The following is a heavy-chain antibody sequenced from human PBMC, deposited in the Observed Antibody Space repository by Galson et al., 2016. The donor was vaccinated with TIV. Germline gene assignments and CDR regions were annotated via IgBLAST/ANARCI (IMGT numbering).Heavy chain of an antibody. CDR2: IYPGDSNT. J-gene: IGHJ4*02. V-gene: IGHV5-51*03. CDR1: GFSFTSYW. CDR3: ARRADSSGYYYSFDY. D-gene: IGHD3-22*01. Sequence: QSGAEVKKPGESLKVSCKCSGFSFTSYWIAWVRQMPGKGLEWMGLIYPGDSNTTYSPSFQGQVTISVDKSITTAYLHWSGLKASDTAMYYCARRADSSGYYYSFDYWGQGTLVTVSS.